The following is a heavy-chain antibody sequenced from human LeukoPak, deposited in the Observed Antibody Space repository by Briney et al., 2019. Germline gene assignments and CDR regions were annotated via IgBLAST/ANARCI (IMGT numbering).Heavy chain of an antibody. D-gene: IGHD6-13*01. Sequence: PGGSLRLSCAASGFTFSSYGMHRVRQAPGKGLEWVAVIWYDGSNKYYADSVKGRFTISRDNSKNTLYLQMNSLRAEDTAVYYCARDRAAAYFDYWGQGTLVTVSS. CDR2: IWYDGSNK. J-gene: IGHJ4*02. CDR3: ARDRAAAYFDY. CDR1: GFTFSSYG. V-gene: IGHV3-33*01.